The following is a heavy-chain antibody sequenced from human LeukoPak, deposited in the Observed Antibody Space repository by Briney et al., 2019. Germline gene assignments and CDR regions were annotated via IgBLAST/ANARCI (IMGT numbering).Heavy chain of an antibody. CDR3: ATDLRQLVVFDY. V-gene: IGHV1-24*01. D-gene: IGHD6-6*01. Sequence: ASVKVSCKVSGYTLTKLSMHWVRQAPGKGLEWMGGFDPEDGETIYAQKFQGRVTMTEDTSTDTAYMELSSLRSEDTAVYYCATDLRQLVVFDYWGQGTLVTVSS. J-gene: IGHJ4*02. CDR1: GYTLTKLS. CDR2: FDPEDGET.